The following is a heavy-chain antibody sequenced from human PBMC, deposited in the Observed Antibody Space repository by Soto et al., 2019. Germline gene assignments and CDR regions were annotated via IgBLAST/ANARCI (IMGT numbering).Heavy chain of an antibody. V-gene: IGHV3-21*01. D-gene: IGHD3-3*01. Sequence: GSLRLSCAASGFTFSGYSMNWVRQAPWKGLEWVSSISSSSSYIYYADSVKGRFTISRDDAKNSLYLQMNSLRAEDTAVYYCARARGFVGRYPYPAFDIWGQGTMVTVSS. J-gene: IGHJ3*02. CDR2: ISSSSSYI. CDR3: ARARGFVGRYPYPAFDI. CDR1: GFTFSGYS.